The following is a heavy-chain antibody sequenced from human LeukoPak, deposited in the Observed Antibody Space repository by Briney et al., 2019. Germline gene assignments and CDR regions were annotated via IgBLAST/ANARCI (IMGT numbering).Heavy chain of an antibody. Sequence: ASVKVSCKASGYTFTSYAMNWVRQAPGQGLEWMGWINTNTGNPTYAQGFTGRFVFSLDTSVSTAYLQISSLKAEDTAVYYCARDSPYDFWSGYPYFDYWGQGTLVTVSS. V-gene: IGHV7-4-1*02. CDR2: INTNTGNP. CDR3: ARDSPYDFWSGYPYFDY. D-gene: IGHD3-3*01. J-gene: IGHJ4*02. CDR1: GYTFTSYA.